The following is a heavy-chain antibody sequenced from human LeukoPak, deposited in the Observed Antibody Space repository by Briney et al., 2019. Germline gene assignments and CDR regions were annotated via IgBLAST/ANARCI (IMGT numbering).Heavy chain of an antibody. J-gene: IGHJ4*02. Sequence: KPSETLSLTCTVSGGSISSGSYYWSWIRQPAGKELEWIGRIYTSGSTNYNPSLKSRVTISVDTSKNQFSLKLSSVTAADTAVYYCARGPYSGYDDYWGQGTLVTVSS. V-gene: IGHV4-61*02. CDR3: ARGPYSGYDDY. D-gene: IGHD5-12*01. CDR2: IYTSGST. CDR1: GGSISSGSYY.